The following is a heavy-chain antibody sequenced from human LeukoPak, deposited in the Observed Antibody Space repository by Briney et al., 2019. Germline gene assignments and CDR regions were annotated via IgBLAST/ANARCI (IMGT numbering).Heavy chain of an antibody. D-gene: IGHD3-22*01. V-gene: IGHV3-7*01. CDR2: IKEDGSEK. CDR1: GFTFSSHW. Sequence: GGSLRLSCAASGFTFSSHWMNWVRQAPGKGLEWVANIKEDGSEKDYVDSVKGRFTISRDNAKNSLYLQMNSLRAEDTAVYYCARDPQPDYYYDSSLRFMPGIWGQGTMVTVSS. J-gene: IGHJ3*02. CDR3: ARDPQPDYYYDSSLRFMPGI.